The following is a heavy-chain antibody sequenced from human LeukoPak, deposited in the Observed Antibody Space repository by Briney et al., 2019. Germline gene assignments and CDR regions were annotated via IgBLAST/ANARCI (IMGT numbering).Heavy chain of an antibody. CDR1: GFTLSGYS. CDR3: ARNYGSGGYYFDY. V-gene: IGHV3-48*02. J-gene: IGHJ4*02. CDR2: ISSGSNTI. Sequence: GGSLRLSCAASGFTLSGYSVNWVRQAPGKGLEWVSYISSGSNTIYYADSVKGRFTISRDNAKNSLYLQMNSLRDEGTAVYYCARNYGSGGYYFDYWGQGTLVTVSS. D-gene: IGHD3-10*01.